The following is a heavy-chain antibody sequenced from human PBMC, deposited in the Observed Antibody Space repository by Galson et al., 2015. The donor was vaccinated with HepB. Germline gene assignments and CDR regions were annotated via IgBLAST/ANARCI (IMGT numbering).Heavy chain of an antibody. Sequence: SVKVSCKASGYTFTSYGISWVRQAPGQGLEYMGWISTYLGYTDYVQKLQGRVTMTTDTSTNTAYMELTSLRSDDTAVYYCARESWARVGTARRYFDYWGQGTLVTVSS. CDR2: ISTYLGYT. J-gene: IGHJ4*02. V-gene: IGHV1-18*04. D-gene: IGHD1-26*01. CDR1: GYTFTSYG. CDR3: ARESWARVGTARRYFDY.